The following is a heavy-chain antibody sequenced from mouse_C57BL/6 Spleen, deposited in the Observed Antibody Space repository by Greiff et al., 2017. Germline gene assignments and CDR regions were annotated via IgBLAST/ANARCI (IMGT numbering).Heavy chain of an antibody. V-gene: IGHV5-9*01. CDR1: GFTFSSYT. D-gene: IGHD1-1*01. CDR3: ARYGSSPRYFDY. J-gene: IGHJ2*01. Sequence: EVHLVESGGGLVKPGGSLKLSCAASGFTFSSYTMSWVRQTPEKRLEWVATISGGGGNTYYPDSVKGRFTISRDNAKNTLYLQMSSLRSEDTALYYCARYGSSPRYFDYWGQGTTLTVSS. CDR2: ISGGGGNT.